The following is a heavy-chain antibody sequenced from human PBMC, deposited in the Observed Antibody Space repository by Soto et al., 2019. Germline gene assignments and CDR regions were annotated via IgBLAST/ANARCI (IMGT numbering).Heavy chain of an antibody. J-gene: IGHJ4*02. CDR1: EFMFSSYP. CDR3: DKAKSLRSVRGSSFDS. CDR2: ITPSGADT. Sequence: EVQLLESGGGLVQPGGSLRLSCDASEFMFSSYPMSWVRQAPGKGLACVSTITPSGADTYYADSVRSRFTISRDNSRNTVSLQVNSMAAEDTAGAYGDKAKSLRSVRGSSFDSWGQGALVTVSS. V-gene: IGHV3-23*01. D-gene: IGHD6-19*01.